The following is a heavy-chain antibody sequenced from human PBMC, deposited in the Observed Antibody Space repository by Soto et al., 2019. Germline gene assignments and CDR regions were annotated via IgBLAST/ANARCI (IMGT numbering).Heavy chain of an antibody. Sequence: QVQLQESGPGLVKPSQTLSLTCTVSGGSIRSGDYYWSWIRQPPGKGLEWIGFIYYSGRTYYNPSLKSRLSISVDTSQNQFSLKLSSVTAADTAVYYCARYCLSTSCYYFDYWGQGTLVTVSS. J-gene: IGHJ4*02. D-gene: IGHD2-2*01. V-gene: IGHV4-30-4*01. CDR1: GGSIRSGDYY. CDR3: ARYCLSTSCYYFDY. CDR2: IYYSGRT.